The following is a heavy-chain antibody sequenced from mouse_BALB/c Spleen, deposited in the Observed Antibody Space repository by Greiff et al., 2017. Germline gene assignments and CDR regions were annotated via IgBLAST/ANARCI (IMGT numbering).Heavy chain of an antibody. D-gene: IGHD2-2*01. CDR2: ISYSGST. CDR3: ARGGNGYDVYYWYFDV. Sequence: EVHLVESGPGLVKPSQSLSLTCTVTGYSITSDYAWNWIRQFPGNKLEWMGYISYSGSTSYNPSLKSRISITRDTSKNQFFLQLNSVTTEDTATYYCARGGNGYDVYYWYFDVWGAGTTVTVSS. CDR1: GYSITSDYA. J-gene: IGHJ1*01. V-gene: IGHV3-2*02.